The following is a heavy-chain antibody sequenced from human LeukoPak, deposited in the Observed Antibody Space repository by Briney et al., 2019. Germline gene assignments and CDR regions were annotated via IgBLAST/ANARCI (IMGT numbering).Heavy chain of an antibody. V-gene: IGHV3-30-3*01. J-gene: IGHJ4*02. CDR2: MAFDGTDI. Sequence: GGSLRLSCAASGFTFSTSAMHWVRQAPGKGLESVTIMAFDGTDINYIDSVKGRFTISRDNSKNTLYLEMNSLRTEDTAAYYCVRDARGSLDYWGQGTLVTVSS. CDR1: GFTFSTSA. CDR3: VRDARGSLDY.